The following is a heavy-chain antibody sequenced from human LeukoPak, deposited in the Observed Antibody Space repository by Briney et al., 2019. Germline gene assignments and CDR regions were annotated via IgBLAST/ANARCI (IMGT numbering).Heavy chain of an antibody. Sequence: PGGSLSLSCAASGFTFSDSWMTWVRQTPGKGLRWVASIHQDAGEKQYLDSVRGRFTISRDNAKSSLYLQMNSLTVDDTGIYYCASSKDHYCRYWGQGTLVTVSS. CDR1: GFTFSDSW. V-gene: IGHV3-7*05. CDR3: ASSKDHYCRY. CDR2: IHQDAGEK. J-gene: IGHJ4*02.